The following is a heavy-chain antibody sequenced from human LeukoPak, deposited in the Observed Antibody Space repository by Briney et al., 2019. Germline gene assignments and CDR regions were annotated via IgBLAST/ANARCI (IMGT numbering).Heavy chain of an antibody. V-gene: IGHV3-23*01. Sequence: GGSLRLSCAASGFTFSSNGMSWVRQAPGRGLEWVSVISGSGGSPDYTDSVKGRFTISRDNSKNTLYLQMNSLRAEDTAVYYCARDLVTAHHWFDPWGQGTLVTVSS. D-gene: IGHD2-21*02. CDR3: ARDLVTAHHWFDP. CDR2: ISGSGGSP. CDR1: GFTFSSNG. J-gene: IGHJ5*02.